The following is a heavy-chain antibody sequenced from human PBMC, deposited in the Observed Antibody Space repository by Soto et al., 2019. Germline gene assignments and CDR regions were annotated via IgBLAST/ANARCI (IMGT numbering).Heavy chain of an antibody. V-gene: IGHV3-21*01. Sequence: EVQLVGSGGGLVKPGGSLRLSCAASGFTFTNYRMNWVRQAPGKGLEFVSCISTITNYTYYADSVKGRFTISRDNAKDSLSLQMSSLRAEDTAVYYCARGHNRIDFWGQGTLVTVSS. J-gene: IGHJ4*02. D-gene: IGHD2-15*01. CDR3: ARGHNRIDF. CDR1: GFTFTNYR. CDR2: ISTITNYT.